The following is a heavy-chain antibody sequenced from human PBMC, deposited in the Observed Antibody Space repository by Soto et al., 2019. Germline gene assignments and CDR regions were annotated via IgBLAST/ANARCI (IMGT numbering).Heavy chain of an antibody. V-gene: IGHV2-5*02. Sequence: QSTLKESGPTLVKPTQTLTLTCTFSGFSLSTSGVGVGWIRQPPGKALEWLALIYWDDDKRYSPSLKSRLTITKDTSKNQVVLTMTNMDPVDTATYYCAHSLKKLLWLGELYWFDPWGQGTLVTVSS. CDR2: IYWDDDK. CDR3: AHSLKKLLWLGELYWFDP. J-gene: IGHJ5*02. D-gene: IGHD3-10*01. CDR1: GFSLSTSGVG.